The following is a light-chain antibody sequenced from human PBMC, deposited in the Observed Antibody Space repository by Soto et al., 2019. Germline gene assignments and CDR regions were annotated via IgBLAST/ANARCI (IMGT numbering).Light chain of an antibody. CDR3: QSYDSSLSGDV. Sequence: QSVLTQPPSVSGAPGQRVTISCTGSSSNIGAGFHIHWYQQLPGTAPKLLIYANSNRPSGVPDRFSGSKSGTSASLAITGLQAEDEADYYCQSYDSSLSGDVFGTGTKLTVL. V-gene: IGLV1-40*01. J-gene: IGLJ1*01. CDR1: SSNIGAGFH. CDR2: ANS.